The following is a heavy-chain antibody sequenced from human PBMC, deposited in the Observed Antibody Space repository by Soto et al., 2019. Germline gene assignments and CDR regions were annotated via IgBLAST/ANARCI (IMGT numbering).Heavy chain of an antibody. D-gene: IGHD3-16*01. J-gene: IGHJ4*02. CDR3: AKAYFVWSSEQPYYFDY. CDR1: GFTFSNYA. Sequence: EVQLLDSGGGLVQPGGSLRLSCAASGFTFSNYAMTWVRQGPGKGLEWVSGISGSGGRSYYADSVKGRFTISRANSKSTLNLQMNSMRPEDTAVYYCAKAYFVWSSEQPYYFDYWGQGTLVTVSS. V-gene: IGHV3-23*01. CDR2: ISGSGGRS.